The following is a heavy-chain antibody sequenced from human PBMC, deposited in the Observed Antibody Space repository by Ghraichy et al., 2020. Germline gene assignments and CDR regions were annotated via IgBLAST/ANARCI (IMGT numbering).Heavy chain of an antibody. J-gene: IGHJ4*02. CDR3: AKRRERDCPTAHDFDF. CDR2: ISSDGHHI. Sequence: GGSLRLSCTASGFTFNSYSMNWVRQAPGKGLEWVSSISSDGHHIFYADSVRGRFTFSRDFAKSAVYLQMNSLRDEDTAVDYCAKRRERDCPTAHDFDFWGPGTLVTVSS. D-gene: IGHD2-8*01. CDR1: GFTFNSYS. V-gene: IGHV3-21*01.